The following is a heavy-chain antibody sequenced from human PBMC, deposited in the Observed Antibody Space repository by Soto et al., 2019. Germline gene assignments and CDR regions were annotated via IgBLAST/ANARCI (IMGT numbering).Heavy chain of an antibody. CDR1: GYSISSGYY. CDR2: IYHSGST. CDR3: ARAKITGTTNWFDP. D-gene: IGHD1-7*01. Sequence: QVQLQESGPGLVKPSETLSLTCAVSGYSISSGYYWGWIRQPPGKGLEWIGSIYHSGSTYYNPSLKSRVTISVDTSKNQFSLKLGSVTAADTAVYYCARAKITGTTNWFDPWGQGTLVTVSS. J-gene: IGHJ5*02. V-gene: IGHV4-38-2*01.